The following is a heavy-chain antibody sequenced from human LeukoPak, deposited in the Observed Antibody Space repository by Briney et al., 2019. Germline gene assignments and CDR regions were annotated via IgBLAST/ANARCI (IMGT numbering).Heavy chain of an antibody. CDR3: AGGGLWGSYPLD. V-gene: IGHV3-7*01. Sequence: GGSLRLSCAASTFSFSTYYMSWVRQAPGKGLEWVANINEDGSDKYYVDSVRGRFTIYRDNAKNSLYLQMNSLRAEDTAVYYCAGGGLWGSYPLDWGQGTLVTVSS. CDR2: INEDGSDK. CDR1: TFSFSTYY. J-gene: IGHJ4*02. D-gene: IGHD3-16*02.